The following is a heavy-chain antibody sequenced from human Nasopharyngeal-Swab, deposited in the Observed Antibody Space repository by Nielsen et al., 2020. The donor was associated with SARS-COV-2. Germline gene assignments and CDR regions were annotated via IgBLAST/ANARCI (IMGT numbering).Heavy chain of an antibody. CDR2: INPNSGGT. J-gene: IGHJ4*02. Sequence: ASVKVSCKASGYTFTGYHMHWVRQAPGQGLERMGWINPNSGGTNYAQRFQGRVTMTRDTSISTAYMELSRLRSDDTAVYYCARVLATYFDYWGQGTLVTVSS. CDR3: ARVLATYFDY. D-gene: IGHD2/OR15-2a*01. V-gene: IGHV1-2*02. CDR1: GYTFTGYH.